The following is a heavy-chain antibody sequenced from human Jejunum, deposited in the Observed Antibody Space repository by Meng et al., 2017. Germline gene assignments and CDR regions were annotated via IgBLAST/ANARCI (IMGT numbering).Heavy chain of an antibody. V-gene: IGHV3-73*01. CDR1: GFSFSDSA. Sequence: GGSLTLSCAASGFSFSDSAMHWVRQASGKSPGWVGRIRSRTNNYATAYAASVKARFTISRDDSKNTAYLQMNSLKTEDTAVYYCISYHYDSSGYYESYWGQGTLVTVSS. J-gene: IGHJ4*02. D-gene: IGHD3-22*01. CDR2: IRSRTNNYAT. CDR3: ISYHYDSSGYYESY.